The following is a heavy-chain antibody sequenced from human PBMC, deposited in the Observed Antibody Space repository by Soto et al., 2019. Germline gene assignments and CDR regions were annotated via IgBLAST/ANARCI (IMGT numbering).Heavy chain of an antibody. V-gene: IGHV4-34*01. CDR2: VHRSRRT. CDR3: AFFFEAEDGIRDVRSVSAFLLNRSSDL. Sequence: NGLEWIGEVHRSRRTHYNPSLNSRVTISVDTSNNQFSRKLSSVTAADTAVYYCAFFFEAEDGIRDVRSVSAFLLNRSSDL. D-gene: IGHD3-10*02. J-gene: IGHJ2*01.